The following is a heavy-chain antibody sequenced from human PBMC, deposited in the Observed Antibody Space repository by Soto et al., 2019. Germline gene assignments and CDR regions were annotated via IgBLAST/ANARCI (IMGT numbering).Heavy chain of an antibody. J-gene: IGHJ4*02. CDR2: IIPIFGTA. D-gene: IGHD2-2*01. Sequence: QVQLVQSGAEVKKPGSSVKVWCKASEGTFSSYAISWVRQAPGQGLEWMGGIIPIFGTANYAQKFQGRVTITADESTSTAYMELGSLRSEDTAVYYCARNRVRPSTGWIYWGQGTLVTVSS. CDR1: EGTFSSYA. CDR3: ARNRVRPSTGWIY. V-gene: IGHV1-69*12.